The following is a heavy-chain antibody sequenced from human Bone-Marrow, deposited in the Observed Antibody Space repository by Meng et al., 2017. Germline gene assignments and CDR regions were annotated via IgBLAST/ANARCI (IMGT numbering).Heavy chain of an antibody. CDR2: ISYDGSNG. CDR3: AREISMSVTAYYYGMDV. V-gene: IGHV3-30*03. J-gene: IGHJ6*02. D-gene: IGHD3-9*01. CDR1: GFTFSSYV. Sequence: GESLKISCAASGFTFSSYVMHWVRQAPGKGLEWVTLISYDGSNGCYADSAKGRFTISRDNSKNTLYLQMNNLRDEDTAVYYCAREISMSVTAYYYGMDVWGQGTTVTVSS.